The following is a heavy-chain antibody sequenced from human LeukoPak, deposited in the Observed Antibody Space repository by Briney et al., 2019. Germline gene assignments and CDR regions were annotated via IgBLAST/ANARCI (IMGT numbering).Heavy chain of an antibody. Sequence: SETLSLTCTVSGGSISNYYWSWIRQPPGKGLEWIGYIYYSGNTNYNPSLKGRVTISVDTSKNQFSLKLSSVTAADTAVYYCVRENYSSGWYGIIDYWGQGTLVTVSS. V-gene: IGHV4-59*01. CDR2: IYYSGNT. CDR1: GGSISNYY. J-gene: IGHJ4*02. CDR3: VRENYSSGWYGIIDY. D-gene: IGHD6-19*01.